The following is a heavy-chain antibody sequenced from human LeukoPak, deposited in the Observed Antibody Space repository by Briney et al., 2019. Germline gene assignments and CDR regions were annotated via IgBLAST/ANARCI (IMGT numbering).Heavy chain of an antibody. CDR1: GYTFTSYD. V-gene: IGHV1-8*01. J-gene: IGHJ5*02. CDR2: MNPNSGNT. Sequence: ASVKVSCKASGYTFTSYDINWVRQATGQGLEWMGWMNPNSGNTGYAQKFQGRVTMTRNTSISTAYMELRSLRSDDTAVYYCARRAGYDSSDAFDPWGQGTLVTVSS. D-gene: IGHD3-22*01. CDR3: ARRAGYDSSDAFDP.